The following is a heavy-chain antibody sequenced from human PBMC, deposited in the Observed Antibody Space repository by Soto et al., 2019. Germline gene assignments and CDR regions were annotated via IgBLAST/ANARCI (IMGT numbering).Heavy chain of an antibody. V-gene: IGHV1-18*01. CDR3: ARIRGLSSGRDPGYYYYMDV. D-gene: IGHD6-19*01. J-gene: IGHJ6*03. CDR2: ISAYNGNT. Sequence: ASVKVSCKASGYTFTSYGISWVRQAPGQGLEWMGWISAYNGNTNYAQKLQGRVTMTTDTSTSTAYMELRSLRSDDTAVYYCARIRGLSSGRDPGYYYYMDVWGKGTTVTVSS. CDR1: GYTFTSYG.